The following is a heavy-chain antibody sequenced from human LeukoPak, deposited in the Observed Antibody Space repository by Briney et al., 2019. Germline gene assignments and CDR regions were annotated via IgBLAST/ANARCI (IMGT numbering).Heavy chain of an antibody. CDR3: ATNGYYSIDY. J-gene: IGHJ4*02. D-gene: IGHD4-17*01. CDR2: IDRSGSA. CDR1: GVSVSDNYW. Sequence: PSETLSLTCVVSGVSVSDNYWWSWVHQPPGKGLEWIGEIDRSGSATYNPSLKSRVTISVDKSKKQFFLEVTSVTAADTAVYYCATNGYYSIDYWGQGTLVTVSS. V-gene: IGHV4/OR15-8*01.